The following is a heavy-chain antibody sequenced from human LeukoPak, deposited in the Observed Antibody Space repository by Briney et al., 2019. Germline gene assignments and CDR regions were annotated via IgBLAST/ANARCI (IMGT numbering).Heavy chain of an antibody. J-gene: IGHJ4*02. CDR2: IYYSVST. CDR1: GGSISSSNYY. Sequence: SETLSLTCTVSGGSISSSNYYWGWIRQPPGKGLEWIGSIYYSVSTYYNPSLKSRVTISVDTSKNQFSLKLSSVTAADTAVYYCARWGIVKTIDYWGQGTLVTVSS. V-gene: IGHV4-39*01. CDR3: ARWGIVKTIDY. D-gene: IGHD2-21*01.